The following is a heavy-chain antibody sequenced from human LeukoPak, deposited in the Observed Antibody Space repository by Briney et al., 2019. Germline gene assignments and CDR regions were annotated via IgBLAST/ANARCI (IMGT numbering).Heavy chain of an antibody. CDR3: ARGISVFGVAYYYYMDV. V-gene: IGHV1-18*01. CDR2: ISSYNGNT. D-gene: IGHD3-3*01. Sequence: SVKVSSKASGYTFTSYGISWVRPAPGQGLEWMGWISSYNGNTNDAQKLQGRVTMTTDTSTSTAYMELRSLRSDDTAVYYCARGISVFGVAYYYYMDVWGKGTTVTVSS. J-gene: IGHJ6*03. CDR1: GYTFTSYG.